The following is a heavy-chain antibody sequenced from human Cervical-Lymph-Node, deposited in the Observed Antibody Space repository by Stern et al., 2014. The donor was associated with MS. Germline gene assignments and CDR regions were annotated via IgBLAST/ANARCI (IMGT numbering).Heavy chain of an antibody. CDR2: INAANGNT. CDR3: AREGRYSNSWPFDP. V-gene: IGHV1-3*01. Sequence: VQLVQSGAEVKKPGASVTVSCKASGYTFTTYTIHWVRQAPGQRLEWMGWINAANGNTRYSQKFQGRLTITRDTSASTVYMDLTSLTSADTAVYFCAREGRYSNSWPFDPWGQGTLVTVSS. D-gene: IGHD6-13*01. CDR1: GYTFTTYT. J-gene: IGHJ5*02.